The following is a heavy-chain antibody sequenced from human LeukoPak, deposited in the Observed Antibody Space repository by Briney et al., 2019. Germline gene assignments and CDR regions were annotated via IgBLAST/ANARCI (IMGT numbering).Heavy chain of an antibody. CDR2: ISGSGGST. CDR1: GFTFSSYA. J-gene: IGHJ4*02. CDR3: AKGLREVVTAINDY. Sequence: PGGSLRLSCAASGFTFSSYAMSWVRQAPGKGLEWVSAISGSGGSTYYADSVKGRFTISRDNSKNTLYLQMNSLRAEDTAVYYCAKGLREVVTAINDYWGQGTLVTVSS. D-gene: IGHD2-21*02. V-gene: IGHV3-23*01.